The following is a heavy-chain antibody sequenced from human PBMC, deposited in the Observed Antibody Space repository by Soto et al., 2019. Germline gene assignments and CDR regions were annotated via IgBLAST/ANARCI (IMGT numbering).Heavy chain of an antibody. CDR2: MNAGNGNT. CDR1: GYTFTGYA. V-gene: IGHV1-3*05. Sequence: QVQLVQSGAEEKKPGASVKVSCKASGYTFTGYAMHWVRQAPGQRLEWMGWMNAGNGNTKYSQKFQGRVTITRDTSASTADMELSSLRSEDTAVYYCARAVAVAADFDYWGQGTLVTVSS. CDR3: ARAVAVAADFDY. J-gene: IGHJ4*02. D-gene: IGHD6-19*01.